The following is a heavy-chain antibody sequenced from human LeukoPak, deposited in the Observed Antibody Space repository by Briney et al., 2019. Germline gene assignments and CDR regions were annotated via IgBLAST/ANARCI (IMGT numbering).Heavy chain of an antibody. CDR1: GGSITSDTYY. Sequence: PSETLSLTCAVSGGSITSDTYYWSWIRQPPGKGLEWIGYILHSGSTYYNPSLKSRVTISIDTSKSQFSLKLSSVTAADTAVYYCAKTRDLWSGYFDYWGQGTLVTVSS. V-gene: IGHV4-30-2*01. CDR3: AKTRDLWSGYFDY. J-gene: IGHJ4*02. D-gene: IGHD3-3*01. CDR2: ILHSGST.